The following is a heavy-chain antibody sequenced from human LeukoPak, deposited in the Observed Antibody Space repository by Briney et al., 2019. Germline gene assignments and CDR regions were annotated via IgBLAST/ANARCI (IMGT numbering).Heavy chain of an antibody. V-gene: IGHV1-18*01. CDR1: DYTFTSYG. D-gene: IGHD3-22*01. CDR3: ARMGNYYDSSGSYDAFDI. Sequence: ASVKVSCKASDYTFTSYGISWVRQAPGQGLEWMGWISAYNGNTNYAQKLQGRVTMTTDTSTSTAYMELRSLRSDDTAVYYCARMGNYYDSSGSYDAFDIWGQGTMVTVSS. CDR2: ISAYNGNT. J-gene: IGHJ3*02.